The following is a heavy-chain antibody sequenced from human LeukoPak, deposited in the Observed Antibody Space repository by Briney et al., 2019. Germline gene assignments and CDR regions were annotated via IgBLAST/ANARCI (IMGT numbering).Heavy chain of an antibody. CDR1: GGSINSYY. V-gene: IGHV4-59*12. J-gene: IGHJ2*01. Sequence: SETLSLTCTVSGGSINSYYWSWIRQPPGKGLEWIGYIYYSGSTNYNPSLKSRVTISVDTSKNQFSLKLSSVTAADTAVYYCAREATTRTGYFDLWGRGTLVTVSS. CDR3: AREATTRTGYFDL. D-gene: IGHD1-1*01. CDR2: IYYSGST.